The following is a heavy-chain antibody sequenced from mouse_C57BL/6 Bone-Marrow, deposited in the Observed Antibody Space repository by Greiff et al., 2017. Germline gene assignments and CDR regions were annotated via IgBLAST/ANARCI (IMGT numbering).Heavy chain of an antibody. CDR2: INPNYGTT. V-gene: IGHV1-39*01. J-gene: IGHJ2*01. CDR3: SKGIYSGILYYFDY. CDR1: GYSFTDYN. D-gene: IGHD2-1*01. Sequence: VQLQQSGPELVKPGASVKISCKASGYSFTDYNMNWVKQSNGKSLEWIGVINPNYGTTSYNQKFKGKATLTVDQSSSTAYMQLNSLTSEDSAVYYCSKGIYSGILYYFDYWGQGTTLTVSS.